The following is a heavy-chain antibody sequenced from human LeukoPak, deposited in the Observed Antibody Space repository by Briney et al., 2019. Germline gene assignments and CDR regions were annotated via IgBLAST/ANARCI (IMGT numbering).Heavy chain of an antibody. CDR1: GFTFGDYA. D-gene: IGHD2-2*01. CDR3: ARDPHSTPTYFDY. CDR2: ISSGSTTI. V-gene: IGHV3-48*01. Sequence: EAGGSLRLSCTASGFTFGDYAMGWVRQAPGKGLEWVSYISSGSTTIYYADSVKGRFTISRDNAKNSLYLQMNSLRAEDTAVYYCARDPHSTPTYFDYWGQGTLVTVSS. J-gene: IGHJ4*02.